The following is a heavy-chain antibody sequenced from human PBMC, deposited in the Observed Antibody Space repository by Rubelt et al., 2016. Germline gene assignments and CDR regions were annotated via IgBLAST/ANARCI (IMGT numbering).Heavy chain of an antibody. J-gene: IGHJ4*02. CDR2: IYYSGST. V-gene: IGHV4-39*01. CDR3: AAAPDSSGYYGNFDY. CDR1: GGSISSSSYY. D-gene: IGHD3-22*01. Sequence: QLQLQESGPGLVKPSETLSLPCTVSGGSISSSSYYWGWIRQPPGKGLEWIGSIYYSGSTYYNPSLTRRVTISVDMATNQFALKWGAVTAADTAVHYGAAAPDSSGYYGNFDYWGQGTLVTVSS.